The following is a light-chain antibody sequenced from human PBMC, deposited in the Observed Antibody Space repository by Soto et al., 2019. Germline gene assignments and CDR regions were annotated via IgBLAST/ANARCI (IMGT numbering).Light chain of an antibody. Sequence: EIVLTQSPGTLSLSPGERATLSCRASQTVSRNSLAWYQQNPGQAPRVLVYGASSRATGIPDRFSGSGSGTDFTLTIRRLEPEDFAVYYCQYYGTSKITFGQGKRLEIK. CDR3: QYYGTSKIT. CDR1: QTVSRNS. V-gene: IGKV3-20*01. CDR2: GAS. J-gene: IGKJ5*01.